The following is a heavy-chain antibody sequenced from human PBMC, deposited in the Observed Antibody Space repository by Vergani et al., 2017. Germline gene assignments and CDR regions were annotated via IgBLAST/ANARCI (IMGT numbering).Heavy chain of an antibody. CDR3: ASGSYSYYFDY. J-gene: IGHJ4*02. CDR1: GGTFSSYA. D-gene: IGHD1-26*01. CDR2: NIRIFGTA. V-gene: IGHV1-69*01. Sequence: VSCKASGGTFSSYAISWVRQAPGQGLEWMGGNIRIFGTAHYAQKFQGRVTITAYESTSTAYMELSSLRSEDTDVYYCASGSYSYYFDYWGQGTLVTVSS.